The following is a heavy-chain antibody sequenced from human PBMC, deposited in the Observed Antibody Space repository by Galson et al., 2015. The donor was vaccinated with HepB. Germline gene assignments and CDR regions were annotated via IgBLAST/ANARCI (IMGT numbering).Heavy chain of an antibody. Sequence: QSGAEVKKPGESLKISCKGSGYSFTSYWIGWVRQMPGKGLEWMGIIYPGDSDTRYSPSFQGQITISADKSISTAYLQWSSLKASDTAMYYCARLGGPFYGSGSYYWGYNWFDPWGQGTLVTVSS. CDR3: ARLGGPFYGSGSYYWGYNWFDP. J-gene: IGHJ5*02. CDR1: GYSFTSYW. D-gene: IGHD3-10*01. V-gene: IGHV5-51*01. CDR2: IYPGDSDT.